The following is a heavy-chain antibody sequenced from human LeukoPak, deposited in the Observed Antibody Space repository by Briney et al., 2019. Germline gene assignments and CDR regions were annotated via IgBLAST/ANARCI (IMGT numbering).Heavy chain of an antibody. CDR2: IYYTGST. J-gene: IGHJ5*02. Sequence: PSETLSLTCTASGGSISNYYWNWIRQPPGKGLEWIGYIYYTGSTNYNPSLKSRVTMSVYTSKNQFSLNLKSVTPEDTAVYYCAREIISYSSSWYGLNWFDPWGQGTLVTVSS. V-gene: IGHV4-59*01. D-gene: IGHD6-13*01. CDR3: AREIISYSSSWYGLNWFDP. CDR1: GGSISNYY.